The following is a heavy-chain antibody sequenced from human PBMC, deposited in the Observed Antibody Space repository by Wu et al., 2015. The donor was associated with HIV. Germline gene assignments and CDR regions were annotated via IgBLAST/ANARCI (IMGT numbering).Heavy chain of an antibody. Sequence: QVQLLQSGAEVKKPGASVKVSCQTSGYTSTGHYTHWVRLAPGQRPEWMGWMNPHSGGTTYAPSFQGRVTMTRDTSTNTAYLELTSLRSDDTAVYYCATLIRYNLNDKADAFDFWGHGTMVTVSS. CDR1: GYTSTGHY. J-gene: IGHJ3*01. CDR2: MNPHSGGT. CDR3: ATLIRYNLNDKADAFDF. V-gene: IGHV1-2*02. D-gene: IGHD1-1*01.